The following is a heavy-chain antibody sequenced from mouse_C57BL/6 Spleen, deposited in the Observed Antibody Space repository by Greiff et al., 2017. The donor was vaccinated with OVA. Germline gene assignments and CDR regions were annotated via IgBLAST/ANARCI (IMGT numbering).Heavy chain of an antibody. D-gene: IGHD1-1*01. V-gene: IGHV1-55*01. CDR1: GYTFTSYW. J-gene: IGHJ2*01. CDR3: ERATVVAHYFDY. Sequence: QVQLQQPGAELVKPGASVKMSCKASGYTFTSYWITWVKQRPGQGLEWIGDIYPGSGSTNYNEKFKSKATLTVDTSSSTAYMQLSSLTSENSEVDYCERATVVAHYFDYWGQGTTLTVSS. CDR2: IYPGSGST.